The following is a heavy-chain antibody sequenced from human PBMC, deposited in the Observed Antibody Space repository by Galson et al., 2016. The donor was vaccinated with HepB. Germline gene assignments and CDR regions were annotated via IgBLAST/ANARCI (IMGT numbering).Heavy chain of an antibody. Sequence: TLSLTCTVSGGSISSGNFFWSWVRQVPGEGLEWIGYMHYSGSTHYNPSLKNRLTMSVDRSKNQFSLSLSSVTAADTAVYYCAREVTSAMDTDAFDIWGQGTMVTVSS. CDR3: AREVTSAMDTDAFDI. CDR2: MHYSGST. V-gene: IGHV4-31*03. CDR1: GGSISSGNFF. J-gene: IGHJ3*02. D-gene: IGHD5-18*01.